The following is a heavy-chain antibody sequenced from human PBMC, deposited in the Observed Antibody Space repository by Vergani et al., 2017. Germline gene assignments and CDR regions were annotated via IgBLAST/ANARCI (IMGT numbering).Heavy chain of an antibody. D-gene: IGHD5-12*01. V-gene: IGHV3-73*01. CDR3: TSRYSGYDYAFDI. CDR1: GFTFSGSA. J-gene: IGHJ3*02. CDR2: IRSKANSYAT. Sequence: EVQLVESGGGLVQPGGSLKLSCAASGFTFSGSAMHWVRQASGKGLEWVGRIRSKANSYATAYAASVKGRFTISRDDSKNTAYLQMNNLKTEDTAVYYCTSRYSGYDYAFDIWGQGTMVTVSS.